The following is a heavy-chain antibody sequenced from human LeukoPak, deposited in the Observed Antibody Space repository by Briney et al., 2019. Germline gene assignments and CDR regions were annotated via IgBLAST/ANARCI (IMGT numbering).Heavy chain of an antibody. CDR1: VFSLSTSGMC. CDR2: IDWDDDK. CDR3: ARIRRTTVVTSGAFDI. V-gene: IGHV2-70*11. D-gene: IGHD4-23*01. Sequence: SGPSLLQPTRTLTLTCTLSVFSLSTSGMCVSWIRQPPGKALEWLARIDWDDDKYYITTLKTRPAVSKDTSKNQVVLTMTNMDPLDTATYYCARIRRTTVVTSGAFDIWGAGTTGSVSS. J-gene: IGHJ3*02.